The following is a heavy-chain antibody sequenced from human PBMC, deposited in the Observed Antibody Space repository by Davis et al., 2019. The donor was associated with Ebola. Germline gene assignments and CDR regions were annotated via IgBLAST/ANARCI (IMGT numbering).Heavy chain of an antibody. CDR1: RYTFTSYY. J-gene: IGHJ4*02. V-gene: IGHV1-46*01. D-gene: IGHD1-26*01. CDR3: ARDLGRYDDH. CDR2: VNPSGGST. Sequence: AASVKVSCKAFRYTFTSYYIHWVRQAPGQGLEWMGIVNPSGGSTTYAQKFQGRVTMTRDTSTSTVYMELSSLRSEDTAVYYCARDLGRYDDHWGQGTLVTVSS.